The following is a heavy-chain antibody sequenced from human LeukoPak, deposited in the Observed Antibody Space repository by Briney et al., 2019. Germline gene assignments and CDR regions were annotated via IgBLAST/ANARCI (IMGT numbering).Heavy chain of an antibody. V-gene: IGHV4-59*06. Sequence: SETLSLTCTVSGGSISTYYWSWIRQHPGKGLEWIGYIYYSGSTYYNPSLKSRVTISIDTSENQFSLKLSSVTAADTAVYYCASYYYDSRFFDYWGQGTLVTVSS. CDR3: ASYYYDSRFFDY. CDR2: IYYSGST. J-gene: IGHJ4*02. D-gene: IGHD3-22*01. CDR1: GGSISTYY.